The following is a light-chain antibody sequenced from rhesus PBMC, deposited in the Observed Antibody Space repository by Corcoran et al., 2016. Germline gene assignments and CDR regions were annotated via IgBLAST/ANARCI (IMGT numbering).Light chain of an antibody. J-gene: IGKJ2*01. Sequence: DIQMIQSPSSLSASVGDRVTITCRASQGISNWLAWYQQKPGKAPKLLIYRASNLETGVPSRFSGSGPGTDSTLTISSLQPEDSATYYCQQHDNSPYSFGQGTKVEIK. V-gene: IGKV1-69*01. CDR1: QGISNW. CDR3: QQHDNSPYS. CDR2: RAS.